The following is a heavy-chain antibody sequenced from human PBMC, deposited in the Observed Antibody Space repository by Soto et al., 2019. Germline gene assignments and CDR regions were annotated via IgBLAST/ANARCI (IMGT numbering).Heavy chain of an antibody. V-gene: IGHV3-30*18. CDR2: ISYDGSNK. CDR1: GFTFSSYG. J-gene: IGHJ3*02. Sequence: GGSLRLSCAASGFTFSSYGMHWVRQAPGKGLEWVAVISYDGSNKYYADSVKGRFTISRDNSKNTLYLQMNSLRAEDTAVYYYAKEGYCSGGSCYSDAFDIWGQGTMVTVSS. D-gene: IGHD2-15*01. CDR3: AKEGYCSGGSCYSDAFDI.